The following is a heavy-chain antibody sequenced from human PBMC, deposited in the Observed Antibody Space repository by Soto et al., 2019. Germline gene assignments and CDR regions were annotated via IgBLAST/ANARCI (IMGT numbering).Heavy chain of an antibody. Sequence: QVRLVESGGGVVQPGRSLRLSCAASGTTFSTYAIHWVRQAPGKGLEWVAVISDDGIDKDYADSVKGRFTISRDNSQNTLYLQMNNLRGEDTAMYYCAKVSPPKPYDTVTTDSWGQGTLVIVSA. CDR2: ISDDGIDK. CDR1: GTTFSTYA. J-gene: IGHJ4*02. V-gene: IGHV3-30*18. D-gene: IGHD4-17*01. CDR3: AKVSPPKPYDTVTTDS.